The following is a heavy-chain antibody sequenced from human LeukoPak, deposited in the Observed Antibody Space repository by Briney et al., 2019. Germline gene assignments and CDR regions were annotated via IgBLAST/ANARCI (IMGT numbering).Heavy chain of an antibody. CDR3: ARGAPGY. V-gene: IGHV4-34*01. CDR1: GGSFSGYS. Sequence: PSETLSLTCAVYGGSFSGYSWTWIRQPPGKGPEWIGEINHSGSTNYNPSLKSRVTISVDTSKNQFSLKLSSVTAADTAVYYCARGAPGYWGQGTLVTVSS. J-gene: IGHJ4*02. CDR2: INHSGST.